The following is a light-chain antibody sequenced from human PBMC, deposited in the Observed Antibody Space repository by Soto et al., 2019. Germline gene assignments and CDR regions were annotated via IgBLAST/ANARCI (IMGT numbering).Light chain of an antibody. CDR3: SSYTSRNTVV. CDR1: SSDIDGYDY. V-gene: IGLV2-14*01. CDR2: DVT. Sequence: QSALTQPASVSGSPGQSITMSCTGASSDIDGYDYVSWYQHHPGEAPKLLIYDVTNRPSGVSNRFSASKSGNTASLTISGPQAEDEADYYCSSYTSRNTVVFGGGTKLTVL. J-gene: IGLJ2*01.